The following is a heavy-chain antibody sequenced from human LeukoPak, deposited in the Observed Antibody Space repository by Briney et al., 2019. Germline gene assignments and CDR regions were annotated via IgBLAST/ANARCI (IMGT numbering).Heavy chain of an antibody. D-gene: IGHD2-15*01. CDR2: IYSGGST. CDR1: GFTVSSNY. V-gene: IGHV3-66*02. Sequence: GGSLRLSCAASGFTVSSNYMTWVRQAPGKGLEWVSVIYSGGSTYSAVSVKGRFTISRDNSKNTLCPQMNRLRGDDPALDYSARALGVAGFDYWGQGTLVTVSS. CDR3: ARALGVAGFDY. J-gene: IGHJ4*02.